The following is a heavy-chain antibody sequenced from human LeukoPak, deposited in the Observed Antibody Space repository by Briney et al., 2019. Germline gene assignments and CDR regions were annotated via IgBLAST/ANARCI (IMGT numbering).Heavy chain of an antibody. CDR1: GYIFSNFL. J-gene: IGHJ4*02. D-gene: IGHD3-22*01. Sequence: ASVKVSCKASGYIFSNFLITWVRQAPGQGLEWMGWVITDNGNTKYAQKIQGRVTMTTDTSTSTAYMELKSLRSDDTAVYYCAREPDYYDSSGDPPPFDYWGQGTLVTVSS. V-gene: IGHV1-18*01. CDR3: AREPDYYDSSGDPPPFDY. CDR2: VITDNGNT.